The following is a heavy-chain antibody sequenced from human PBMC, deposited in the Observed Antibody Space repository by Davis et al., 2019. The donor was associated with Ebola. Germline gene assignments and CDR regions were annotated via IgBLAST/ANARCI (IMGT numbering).Heavy chain of an antibody. D-gene: IGHD1-26*01. V-gene: IGHV3-30*02. CDR3: AKELGSYYDLYYYGMDV. CDR1: GFTFRSYG. Sequence: GESLKISCAASGFTFRSYGMHWVRQAPGKGLEWVAFIRYDGNNKFYGEFVEGRFTISRDNSKNTLYLQMNSLRAEDTAVYYCAKELGSYYDLYYYGMDVWGKGTTVTVSS. J-gene: IGHJ6*04. CDR2: IRYDGNNK.